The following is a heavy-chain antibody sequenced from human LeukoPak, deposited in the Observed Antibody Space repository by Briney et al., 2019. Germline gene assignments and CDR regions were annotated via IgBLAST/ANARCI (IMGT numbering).Heavy chain of an antibody. Sequence: GGSLRLSCAASGFTLSSYWMSWVRQAPGKGLEWVANIKEDGSEKYYVDSVEGRFTISRDNAKNSLYLEMDSLGVEDTAIYYCARDGRAGVVGAFRLFDYWGHGTLVSVSS. J-gene: IGHJ4*01. CDR2: IKEDGSEK. V-gene: IGHV3-7*01. CDR3: ARDGRAGVVGAFRLFDY. D-gene: IGHD2-15*01. CDR1: GFTLSSYW.